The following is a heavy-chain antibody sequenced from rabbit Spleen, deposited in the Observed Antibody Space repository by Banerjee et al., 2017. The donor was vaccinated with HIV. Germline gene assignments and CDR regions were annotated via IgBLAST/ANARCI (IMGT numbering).Heavy chain of an antibody. Sequence: QEQLVESGGGLVQPEGSLTLTCTASGFSFSTSYYMYWVRQAPGKGLEWIACIITGSSGSTWYASWAKGRFTISKTSSTTVTLQMTSLTAADTATYFCARDTGTSFSTYGMDRWGPGTLVTVS. J-gene: IGHJ6*01. CDR1: GFSFSTSYY. V-gene: IGHV1S45*01. CDR3: ARDTGTSFSTYGMDR. CDR2: IITGSSGST. D-gene: IGHD8-1*01.